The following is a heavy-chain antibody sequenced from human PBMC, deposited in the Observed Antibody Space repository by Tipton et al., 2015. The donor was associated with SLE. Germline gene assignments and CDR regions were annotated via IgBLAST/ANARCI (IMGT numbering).Heavy chain of an antibody. CDR2: FYYSGNT. V-gene: IGHV4-39*07. Sequence: TLSLTCTVSDDSISSIAYYWGWIRQPPGKGLEWIGSFYYSGNTYYSPSLTSRVTISVDASKNQFSLKLTSVTAADTALYYCARRGRGEGAFDIWGQGTMVTVSS. CDR1: DDSISSIAYY. D-gene: IGHD2-21*01. CDR3: ARRGRGEGAFDI. J-gene: IGHJ3*02.